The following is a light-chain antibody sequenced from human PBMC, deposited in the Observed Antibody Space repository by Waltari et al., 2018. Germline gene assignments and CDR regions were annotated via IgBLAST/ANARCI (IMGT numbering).Light chain of an antibody. CDR2: GEN. CDR1: SLRKYY. CDR3: TSRDSSGYRHV. Sequence: SSELTQDPAVSVALGQTVRITCQGDSLRKYYATWYQQKPGQAPVLVIFGENKRPSGIPDRFSGSSSENTASLTITGAQAEDEADYHCTSRDSSGYRHVFGTGTKVTVL. V-gene: IGLV3-19*01. J-gene: IGLJ1*01.